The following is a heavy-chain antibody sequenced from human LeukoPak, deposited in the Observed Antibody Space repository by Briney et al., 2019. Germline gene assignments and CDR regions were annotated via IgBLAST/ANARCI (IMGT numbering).Heavy chain of an antibody. Sequence: SGGSLRLSCAASGFTVSSNYMSWVRQAPGKGLEWVSAISGSGGSTYYADSVKGRFTISRDNSKNTLYLQMNSLRAEDTALYYCARVSDISVAAYFDYWGQGTLVTVSS. CDR2: ISGSGGST. D-gene: IGHD6-19*01. V-gene: IGHV3-23*01. CDR3: ARVSDISVAAYFDY. CDR1: GFTVSSNY. J-gene: IGHJ4*02.